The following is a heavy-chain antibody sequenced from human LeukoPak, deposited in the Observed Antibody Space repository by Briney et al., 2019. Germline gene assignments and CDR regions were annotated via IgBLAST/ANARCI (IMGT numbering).Heavy chain of an antibody. Sequence: SETLSLTCAVSGGSISSYYWSWFRQPPGKGLEWIGYLHYSGSTKYSPSLESRVSISLDTSKNQFSLKLRSVTAADTAVYFCARNNYVTHFYGLDVWGQGTTVTVSS. V-gene: IGHV4-59*12. D-gene: IGHD4-11*01. CDR2: LHYSGST. CDR3: ARNNYVTHFYGLDV. CDR1: GGSISSYY. J-gene: IGHJ6*02.